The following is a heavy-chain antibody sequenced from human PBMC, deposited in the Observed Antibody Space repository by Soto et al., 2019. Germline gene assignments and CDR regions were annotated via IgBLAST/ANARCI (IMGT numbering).Heavy chain of an antibody. V-gene: IGHV4-30-2*01. CDR2: LYHSGST. D-gene: IGHD6-19*01. Sequence: QLQLQESGSGLRKPSQTLSLTCAVSGVSFSSGGYSWSWSLQPPGKGLEWIGYLYHSGSTYYNPSLKSPVTISVDRSKNQFSLKLSSVSAADTAVYYCARAGGLGAVAVDYWGQGTLVTVSS. J-gene: IGHJ4*02. CDR3: ARAGGLGAVAVDY. CDR1: GVSFSSGGYS.